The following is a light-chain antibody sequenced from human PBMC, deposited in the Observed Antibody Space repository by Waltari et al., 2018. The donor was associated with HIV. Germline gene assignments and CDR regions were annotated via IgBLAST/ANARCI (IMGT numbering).Light chain of an antibody. J-gene: IGLJ2*01. CDR2: GTN. Sequence: QSVLTQPPSVSGAPGQRVTISCTGSSSTIGAGYDVHWYQQLPGTAPTPLTCGTNNRPSGVPDLFSGSKSGTSASLAITGLQAEDEAEYYCQSYDSSLSGWVVFGGGTKVTVL. V-gene: IGLV1-40*01. CDR3: QSYDSSLSGWVV. CDR1: SSTIGAGYD.